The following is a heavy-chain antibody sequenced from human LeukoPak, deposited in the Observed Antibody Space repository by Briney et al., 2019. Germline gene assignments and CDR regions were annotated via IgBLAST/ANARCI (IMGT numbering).Heavy chain of an antibody. CDR3: ARYIAAAGTGIDY. Sequence: GESLKISCKGSGNSFTSYWIGWVRQLPGKGLEWMGIIYPGDSDTRYSPSFQGQVTISADKSISTAYLQWSSLKASDTAMYYCARYIAAAGTGIDYWGQGTLVTVSS. CDR2: IYPGDSDT. J-gene: IGHJ4*02. D-gene: IGHD6-13*01. CDR1: GNSFTSYW. V-gene: IGHV5-51*01.